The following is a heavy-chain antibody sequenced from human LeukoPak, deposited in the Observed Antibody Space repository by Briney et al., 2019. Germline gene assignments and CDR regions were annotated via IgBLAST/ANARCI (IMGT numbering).Heavy chain of an antibody. V-gene: IGHV3-7*01. Sequence: GGSLRLSCVVSGSTFSNYWMDWGRQAPGKGLEWVAFIKQDGSETYYVDSVQGRFTISRDNAKNSLYLQMNGLRSEDTAVYYCASRGDLSWFGALRHWSQGTRVTVSS. J-gene: IGHJ1*01. CDR3: ASRGDLSWFGALRH. CDR2: IKQDGSET. CDR1: GSTFSNYW. D-gene: IGHD3-16*02.